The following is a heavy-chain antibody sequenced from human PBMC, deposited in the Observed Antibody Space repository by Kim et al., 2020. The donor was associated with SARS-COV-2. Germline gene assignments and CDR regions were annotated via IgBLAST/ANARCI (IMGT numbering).Heavy chain of an antibody. J-gene: IGHJ5*02. CDR1: GFTFSSYG. CDR3: ARDYYDSSGYHWFDP. Sequence: GGSLRLSCAASGFTFSSYGMHWVRQAPGKGLEWVAVIWYDGSNKYYADSVKGRFTISRDNSKNTLYLQMNSLRAEDTAVYYCARDYYDSSGYHWFDPWGQGTLVTVSS. D-gene: IGHD3-22*01. CDR2: IWYDGSNK. V-gene: IGHV3-33*01.